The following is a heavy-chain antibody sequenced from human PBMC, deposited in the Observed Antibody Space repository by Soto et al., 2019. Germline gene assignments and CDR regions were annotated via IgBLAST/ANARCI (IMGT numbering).Heavy chain of an antibody. Sequence: QVQLVESGGGVVQPGRSLRLSCAASGFTFSSYAMHWVRQAPGKGLEWVAVISYDGSNKYYADSVKGRFTISRDNSKNTLYLQMNSLRAEDTAVYYWARAKIRRQLPQHRYYDGMEVWGQGTPVTVSS. V-gene: IGHV3-30-3*01. CDR2: ISYDGSNK. D-gene: IGHD2-2*01. J-gene: IGHJ6*02. CDR3: ARAKIRRQLPQHRYYDGMEV. CDR1: GFTFSSYA.